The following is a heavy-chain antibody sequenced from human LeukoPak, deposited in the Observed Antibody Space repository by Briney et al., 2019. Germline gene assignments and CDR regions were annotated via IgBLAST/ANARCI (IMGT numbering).Heavy chain of an antibody. CDR1: GFTFDDYA. Sequence: QSGGSLRLSCAASGFTFDDYAMHWVRQAPGKGLEGVSGISWNSGSIGYADSVKGRFTISRDNAKNSLYLQMNSLRAEDTALYYCAKDMVPSSGWFQLDYWGQGTLVTVSS. CDR3: AKDMVPSSGWFQLDY. J-gene: IGHJ4*02. D-gene: IGHD6-19*01. V-gene: IGHV3-9*01. CDR2: ISWNSGSI.